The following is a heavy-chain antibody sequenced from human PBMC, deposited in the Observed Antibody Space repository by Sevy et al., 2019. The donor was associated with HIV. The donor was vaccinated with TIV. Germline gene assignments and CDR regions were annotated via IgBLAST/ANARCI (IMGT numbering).Heavy chain of an antibody. CDR2: LSYDGSKE. V-gene: IGHV3-30*02. CDR3: TNDMVKFVVIIANSPGCFDI. CDR1: GFRFSSYG. J-gene: IGHJ3*02. Sequence: GGSLRLSCAASGFRFSSYGMNWVRQAPGKGLEWVAFLSYDGSKEEYADSVKGRFTISRDNSKNTFYVEMNSLRAEDTDVYACTNDMVKFVVIIANSPGCFDIWGQGTMVTVSS. D-gene: IGHD2-21*01.